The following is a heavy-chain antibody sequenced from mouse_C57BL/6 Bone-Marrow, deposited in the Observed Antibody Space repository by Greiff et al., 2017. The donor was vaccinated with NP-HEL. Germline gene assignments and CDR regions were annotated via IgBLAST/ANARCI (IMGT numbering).Heavy chain of an antibody. CDR3: APLSYYSNDAWVAY. J-gene: IGHJ3*01. V-gene: IGHV14-3*01. CDR2: IDPAIGNT. Sequence: EVQLQQSVAELVRPGASVKLSCTASGFNIKNTYMHWVKQRPEQGLEWIGRIDPAIGNTTYAPKFQGKATITADTSSNTAYLQLSSLTSEDTAIYYCAPLSYYSNDAWVAYWGQGTLVTVSA. D-gene: IGHD2-5*01. CDR1: GFNIKNTY.